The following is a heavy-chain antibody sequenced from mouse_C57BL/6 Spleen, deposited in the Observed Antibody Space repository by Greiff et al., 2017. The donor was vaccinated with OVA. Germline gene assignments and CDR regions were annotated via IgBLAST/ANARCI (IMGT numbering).Heavy chain of an antibody. CDR3: ARKEGGYDVLAWFAY. CDR2: IWSGGST. CDR1: GFSLTSSG. V-gene: IGHV2-2*01. Sequence: VQLQESGPGLVQPSQSLSITCTVSGFSLTSSGVHWVRQSPGKGLEWLGVIWSGGSTDYNAAFISRLSISKDNSKSQVFFKMNSLQADDTAIYYCARKEGGYDVLAWFAYWGQGTLVTVSA. J-gene: IGHJ3*01. D-gene: IGHD2-2*01.